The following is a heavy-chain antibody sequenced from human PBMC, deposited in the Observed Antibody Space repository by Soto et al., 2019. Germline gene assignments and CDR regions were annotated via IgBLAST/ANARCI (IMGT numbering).Heavy chain of an antibody. CDR1: GGTFSSYA. CDR2: IIPIFGTA. D-gene: IGHD3-10*01. V-gene: IGHV1-69*01. Sequence: QVQLVQSGAEVKKPGSSVKVSCKASGGTFSSYAISWVRQAPGQGLEWVGGIIPIFGTANYAQKFQGRVTITADESTSTAYMELSSLRSEDTAVYYCARPMVLGSARYYYYYYGMDVWGQGTTVTVSS. CDR3: ARPMVLGSARYYYYYYGMDV. J-gene: IGHJ6*02.